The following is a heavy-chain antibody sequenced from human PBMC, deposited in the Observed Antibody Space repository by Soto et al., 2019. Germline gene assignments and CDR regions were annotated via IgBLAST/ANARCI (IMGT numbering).Heavy chain of an antibody. Sequence: SVRVAGRACGGAVSMYAISLVRQAPGQGLEWMGGIIPIFGTANYAQKFQGRVTITADESTSTAYMELSSLRSEDTAVYYCARARGKYCCCTGSAPTEFDSWAQRTPVPVS. CDR1: GGAVSMYA. D-gene: IGHD2-2*01. V-gene: IGHV1-69*13. J-gene: IGHJ5*01. CDR2: IIPIFGTA. CDR3: ARARGKYCCCTGSAPTEFDS.